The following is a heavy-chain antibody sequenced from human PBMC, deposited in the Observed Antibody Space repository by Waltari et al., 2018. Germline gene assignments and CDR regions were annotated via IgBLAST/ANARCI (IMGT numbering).Heavy chain of an antibody. CDR1: GYSISSGYS. CDR2: IYHSGST. Sequence: QVQLQESGPGLVKPSETLSLTCADSGYSISSGYSWGWIRQPPGKGLEWIGSIYHSGSTYDNPSLKRRVTRSVATSKNQCSLKLSAVPAAYTAVYYCASRPCSTSCRGRYNWFEPWGQGTLVTVSS. V-gene: IGHV4-38-2*01. J-gene: IGHJ5*02. D-gene: IGHD2-2*01. CDR3: ASRPCSTSCRGRYNWFEP.